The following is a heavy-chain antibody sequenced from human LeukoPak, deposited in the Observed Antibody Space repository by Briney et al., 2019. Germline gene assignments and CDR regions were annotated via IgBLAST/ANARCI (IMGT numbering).Heavy chain of an antibody. CDR3: ARRYSYGVDY. CDR1: GYSISSGYY. V-gene: IGHV4-38-2*01. J-gene: IGHJ4*02. Sequence: SETLPLTCAVSGYSISSGYYWGWIRQPPGKGLEWIGSIYHSGTTYYNPSLKSRVTISVDTSRNQFSLKLSSVTAADTAVYYCARRYSYGVDYWGQGTLVTVSS. CDR2: IYHSGTT. D-gene: IGHD5-18*01.